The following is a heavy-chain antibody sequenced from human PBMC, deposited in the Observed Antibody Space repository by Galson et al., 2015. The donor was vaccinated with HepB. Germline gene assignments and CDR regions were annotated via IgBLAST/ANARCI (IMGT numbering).Heavy chain of an antibody. CDR3: ARLIAAAGTFFDY. V-gene: IGHV2-26*01. CDR2: IFSNDEK. Sequence: PALVKPTQTLTLTCTVSGFSLSNARMGVSWIRQPPGKALEWLAHIFSNDEKSYSTSLKSRLTISKDTSKSQVVLTVTNMDPVDTATYYCARLIAAAGTFFDYWGQGTLVTVSS. D-gene: IGHD6-13*01. CDR1: GFSLSNARMG. J-gene: IGHJ4*02.